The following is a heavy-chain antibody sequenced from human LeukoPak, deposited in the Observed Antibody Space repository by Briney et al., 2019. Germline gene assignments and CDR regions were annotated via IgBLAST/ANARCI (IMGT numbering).Heavy chain of an antibody. CDR1: GFTFSSYW. J-gene: IGHJ4*02. V-gene: IGHV3-7*01. Sequence: GGSLRLSCAASGFTFSSYWMTRIRQAPGKGLEWVANIKQDGSEKYYVDSVKGRFTISRDNAKNSLYLQMNSLRAEDTAVYYCARDTGGGYSCYDCWGQGTLVAVSS. CDR2: IKQDGSEK. CDR3: ARDTGGGYSCYDC. D-gene: IGHD5-18*01.